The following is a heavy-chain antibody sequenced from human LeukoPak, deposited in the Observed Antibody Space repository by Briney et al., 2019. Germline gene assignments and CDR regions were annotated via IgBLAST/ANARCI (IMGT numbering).Heavy chain of an antibody. Sequence: ASVKVSCKASGYTFTSYAMHWVRQAPGQRLEWMGWINAGNGNTKYSQKFQGRVTITRDTSASTAYMELSSLRSEDTAVYYCARDLAADYYDSSGYYDYWGQGTLVTVSS. CDR3: ARDLAADYYDSSGYYDY. V-gene: IGHV1-3*01. CDR1: GYTFTSYA. D-gene: IGHD3-22*01. J-gene: IGHJ4*02. CDR2: INAGNGNT.